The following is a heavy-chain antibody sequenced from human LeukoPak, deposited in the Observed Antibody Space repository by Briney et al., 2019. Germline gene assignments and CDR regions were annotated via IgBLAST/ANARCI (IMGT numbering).Heavy chain of an antibody. J-gene: IGHJ4*02. CDR3: ARDNYDSSGYYFD. CDR1: GFTFSSYE. V-gene: IGHV3-48*03. D-gene: IGHD3-22*01. Sequence: GGSLRLSCAASGFTFSSYEMNWVRQAPGKGLEWVSYISSSGSTIYYADPVKGRFTISRDNAKNSLYLQMNSLRAEDTAVYYCARDNYDSSGYYFDWGQGTLVTVSS. CDR2: ISSSGSTI.